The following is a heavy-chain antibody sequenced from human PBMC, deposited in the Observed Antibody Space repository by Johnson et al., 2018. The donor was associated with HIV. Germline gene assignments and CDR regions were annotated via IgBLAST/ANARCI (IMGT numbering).Heavy chain of an antibody. CDR1: GFTFSSYA. V-gene: IGHV3-30-3*01. CDR2: ISYDGSNK. Sequence: VQLMESGGGVVQPGRSLRLSCAASGFTFSSYAMHWVRQAPGKGLEWVAVISYDGSNKYYADSVKGRFTISRDNSKNTLYLQMDSLRAEDTAVYYCAKGTSEGRVNAFEIWGQGTMVTVSS. CDR3: AKGTSEGRVNAFEI. D-gene: IGHD3-10*01. J-gene: IGHJ3*02.